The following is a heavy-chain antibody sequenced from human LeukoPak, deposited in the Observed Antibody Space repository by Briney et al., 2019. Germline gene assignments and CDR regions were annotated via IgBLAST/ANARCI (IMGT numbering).Heavy chain of an antibody. Sequence: PSETLPLPYTVCGGSISNYYRSWIRQPPGKGLEWIGYIYYSGSTNYNPSLKSRVTISVDTSKNQVFLKLRSVTAADTAVYYCATMLPGVQPCFGSWGKGTLVAVSS. V-gene: IGHV4-59*01. CDR1: GGSISNYY. CDR2: IYYSGST. CDR3: ATMLPGVQPCFGS. D-gene: IGHD3-10*01. J-gene: IGHJ4*02.